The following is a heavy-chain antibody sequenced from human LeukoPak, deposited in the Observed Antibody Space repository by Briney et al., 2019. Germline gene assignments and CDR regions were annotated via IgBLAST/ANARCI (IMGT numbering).Heavy chain of an antibody. J-gene: IGHJ2*01. D-gene: IGHD4-23*01. CDR1: GGSISSYY. V-gene: IGHV4-59*01. CDR2: IYYSGST. Sequence: SETLSLTCTVSGGSISSYYWSWIRQPPGKGLEWIGYIYYSGSTNYNPSLKSRVTISVDTSKNQFSLKLSSVTAADTAVYYCASVFGGTGYWYFDLWGRGTLVTVSS. CDR3: ASVFGGTGYWYFDL.